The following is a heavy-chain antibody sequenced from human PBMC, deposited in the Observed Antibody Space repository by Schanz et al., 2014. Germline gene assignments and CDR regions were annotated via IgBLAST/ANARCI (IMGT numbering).Heavy chain of an antibody. V-gene: IGHV1-18*01. J-gene: IGHJ4*02. CDR2: ISAYTNNT. Sequence: QGQLVQSGPEVKEPGASVKVSCEASRYTFTTYGLNWVRQAPGQGLEWMGWISAYTNNTNYAQKVQGRVTMTTDTSTGTAYMELRSLRSDDTAVYYCARGGYSSGWYDRDIAHFDYWGQGTLVTVSS. D-gene: IGHD6-19*01. CDR3: ARGGYSSGWYDRDIAHFDY. CDR1: RYTFTTYG.